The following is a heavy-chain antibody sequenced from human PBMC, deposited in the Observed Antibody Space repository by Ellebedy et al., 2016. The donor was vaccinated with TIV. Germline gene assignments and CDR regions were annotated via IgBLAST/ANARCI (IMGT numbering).Heavy chain of an antibody. J-gene: IGHJ6*02. D-gene: IGHD1-1*01. CDR3: ARGGPWNDWNDVTPGLNYYYYYGMDV. CDR2: ISAYNGNT. V-gene: IGHV1-18*04. Sequence: ASVKVSCKASGYTFTSYGISWVRQAPGQGLEWMGWISAYNGNTNYAQKLQGRVTMTTDTSTSTAYMELRSLRSDDTAVYYCARGGPWNDWNDVTPGLNYYYYYGMDVWGQGTTVTVSS. CDR1: GYTFTSYG.